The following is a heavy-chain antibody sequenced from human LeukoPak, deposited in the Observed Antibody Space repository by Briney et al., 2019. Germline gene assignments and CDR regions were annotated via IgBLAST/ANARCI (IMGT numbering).Heavy chain of an antibody. J-gene: IGHJ6*03. CDR3: ARDGSGWFYYYMDV. D-gene: IGHD3-10*01. Sequence: KSSETLSLTCAVSGGSVNGYYWSWIRQTPGMGLEWIGYIYYSGSTNYNPSLKSRVTISVDTSKNQFSLKLSSVTAADTAVYYCARDGSGWFYYYMDVWGKGTTVTISS. CDR1: GGSVNGYY. V-gene: IGHV4-59*02. CDR2: IYYSGST.